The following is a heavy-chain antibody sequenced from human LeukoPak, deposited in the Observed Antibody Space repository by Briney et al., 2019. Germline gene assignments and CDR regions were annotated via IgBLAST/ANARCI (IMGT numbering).Heavy chain of an antibody. D-gene: IGHD6-6*01. CDR1: GGSVSIGRYQ. CDR3: ARRKADRPRDYYFDY. CDR2: IQYSGSP. J-gene: IGHJ4*02. Sequence: SETLSLTCTVSGGSVSIGRYQWSWIRQPPGPGLEWIGDIQYSGSPAYNPSLQNRVIILKDESRNQFSLGLRSVTAADTAVYFCARRKADRPRDYYFDYWGQGILVTVSS. V-gene: IGHV4-61*01.